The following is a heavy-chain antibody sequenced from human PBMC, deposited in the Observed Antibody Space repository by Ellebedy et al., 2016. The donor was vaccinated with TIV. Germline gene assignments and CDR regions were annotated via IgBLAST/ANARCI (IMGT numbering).Heavy chain of an antibody. CDR1: RFRFSSYW. J-gene: IGHJ3*02. CDR3: ATDGAYGDYLSPAHAFEM. CDR2: INQGGSDK. Sequence: GESLKISCTASRFRFSSYWMTWVRQAPGKGLEWVANINQGGSDKYYVDSVRGRFTISRDNAGNSLFLQMSSLRVEDSAVYYCATDGAYGDYLSPAHAFEMWGPGTMVTVSP. D-gene: IGHD4-17*01. V-gene: IGHV3-7*01.